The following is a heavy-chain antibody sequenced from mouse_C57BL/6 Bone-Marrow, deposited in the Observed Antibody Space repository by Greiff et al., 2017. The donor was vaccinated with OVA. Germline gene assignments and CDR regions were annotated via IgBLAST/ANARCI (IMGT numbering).Heavy chain of an antibody. D-gene: IGHD5-2*01. CDR1: GFNFKDDY. J-gene: IGHJ2*01. V-gene: IGHV14-4*01. CDR3: TTGENTKLFDY. Sequence: VQLQQSGAELVRPGASVKLSCTASGFNFKDDYMHWVKQRPEQGLEWIGWIDPENGDTEYASKFQGKATITADKSSNTAYLQLSSLTSEDTAVYYCTTGENTKLFDYWGQGTTLTVSS. CDR2: IDPENGDT.